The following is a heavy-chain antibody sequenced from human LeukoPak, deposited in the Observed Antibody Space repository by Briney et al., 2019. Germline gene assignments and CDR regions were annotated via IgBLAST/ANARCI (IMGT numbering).Heavy chain of an antibody. CDR2: IYYSGST. CDR1: GGSISSYY. Sequence: SETLSLTCAVYGGSISSYYWSWIRQPPGKGLEWIGYIYYSGSTNYNPSLKSRVTISVDTSKNQFSLKLSSVTAADTAVYYCARGSKYYYDSSGYYWFDYWGQGTLVTVSS. J-gene: IGHJ4*02. D-gene: IGHD3-22*01. V-gene: IGHV4-59*01. CDR3: ARGSKYYYDSSGYYWFDY.